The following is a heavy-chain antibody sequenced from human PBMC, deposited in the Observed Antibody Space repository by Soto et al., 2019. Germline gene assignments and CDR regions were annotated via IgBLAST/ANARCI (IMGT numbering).Heavy chain of an antibody. D-gene: IGHD3-16*01. CDR2: IYYSGST. V-gene: IGHV4-59*01. CDR1: GGSISSYY. CDR3: ARVVKGGLDY. Sequence: SETLSLTCTVSGGSISSYYWSWIRQPPWKGLEWIGYIYYSGSTNYNPSLKSRVTISVDTSKNQSSLKLSSVTAADTAVYYCARVVKGGLDYWGQGTLVTVSS. J-gene: IGHJ4*02.